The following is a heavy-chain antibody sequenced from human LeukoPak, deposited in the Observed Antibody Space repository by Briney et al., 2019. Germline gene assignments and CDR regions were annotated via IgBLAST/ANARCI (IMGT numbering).Heavy chain of an antibody. D-gene: IGHD2-8*01. CDR2: IGGRGSGT. CDR3: AREGYCTNGVCYIVDY. Sequence: GGSLRLSCAVSGFTFSSYARSWVRQAPGKGLGWVSAIGGRGSGTYYADSVKGRFTISRDNSKNTLYLQMNSLRAEDTAIYYCAREGYCTNGVCYIVDYWGQGTLVTVSS. J-gene: IGHJ4*02. CDR1: GFTFSSYA. V-gene: IGHV3-23*01.